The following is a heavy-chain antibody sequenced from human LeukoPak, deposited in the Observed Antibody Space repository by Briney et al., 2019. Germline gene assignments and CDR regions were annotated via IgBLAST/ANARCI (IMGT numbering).Heavy chain of an antibody. V-gene: IGHV3-11*05. CDR3: VTETTEGAKDY. Sequence: GGSLRLSCAASGFTFSNRYMGWVRQAPGKGLAWVSYISSSSHYTNYEASVRGRFIISRDNARDSVYLQMNSLRVEDTAIYYCVTETTEGAKDYWGQGTPVTVSS. D-gene: IGHD1-14*01. CDR1: GFTFSNRY. J-gene: IGHJ4*02. CDR2: ISSSSHYT.